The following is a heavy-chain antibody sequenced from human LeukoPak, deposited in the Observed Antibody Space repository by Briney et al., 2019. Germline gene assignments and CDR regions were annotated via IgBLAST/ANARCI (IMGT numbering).Heavy chain of an antibody. Sequence: ASVKVSCKASGYTFTSYGIRWVRQAPGQGLEWMGWISAYNGNTNYAQKLQGRVTMTTDTSTSTAYMELRSLRSDDTAVYYCARGMVRGVTGYYYYGMDVWSQGTTVTVSS. J-gene: IGHJ6*02. D-gene: IGHD3-10*01. CDR1: GYTFTSYG. CDR2: ISAYNGNT. V-gene: IGHV1-18*01. CDR3: ARGMVRGVTGYYYYGMDV.